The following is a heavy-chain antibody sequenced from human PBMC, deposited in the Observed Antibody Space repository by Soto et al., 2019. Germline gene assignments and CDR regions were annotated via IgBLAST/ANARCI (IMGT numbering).Heavy chain of an antibody. CDR3: ARGGVATIFGDS. CDR1: GFTFSRYS. V-gene: IGHV3-48*02. CDR2: IDSSSKTI. Sequence: EVQLVESGGGLVQPGGSLRVSCAASGFTFSRYSMNWVRQAPGKGLEWLSYIDSSSKTIYYADSVKGRFIISRDNAKNSLYLQMNSLRDEDTAVYHCARGGVATIFGDSWGHGTLVTVSS. D-gene: IGHD5-12*01. J-gene: IGHJ5*01.